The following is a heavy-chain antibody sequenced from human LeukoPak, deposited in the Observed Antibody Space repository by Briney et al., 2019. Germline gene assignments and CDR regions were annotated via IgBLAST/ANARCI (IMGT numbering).Heavy chain of an antibody. V-gene: IGHV3-23*01. CDR1: GLTFSSYA. J-gene: IGHJ4*02. Sequence: GGSLRLSCAASGLTFSSYAMNWVRQAPGKGLEWVSAISGSGGSTYYADSVKGRFTISRDNSKNTLYLQMNSLRAEDTAVYYCAKAVLKGYFDYWGQGTLVTVSS. CDR2: ISGSGGST. D-gene: IGHD2-15*01. CDR3: AKAVLKGYFDY.